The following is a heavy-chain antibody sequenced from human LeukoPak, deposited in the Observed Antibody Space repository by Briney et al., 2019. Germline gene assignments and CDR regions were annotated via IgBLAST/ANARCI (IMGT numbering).Heavy chain of an antibody. CDR2: ISSSGSTI. D-gene: IGHD4-23*01. Sequence: PGGSLRLSCAASGFTFSSYEMNWVRQAPGRGLEWVSYISSSGSTIYYADSVKGRFTISRDNAKNSLYPQMNSLRAEDTAVYYCARDRTSSKGNGYYYYYYMDVWGKGTTVTVSS. J-gene: IGHJ6*03. CDR3: ARDRTSSKGNGYYYYYYMDV. V-gene: IGHV3-48*03. CDR1: GFTFSSYE.